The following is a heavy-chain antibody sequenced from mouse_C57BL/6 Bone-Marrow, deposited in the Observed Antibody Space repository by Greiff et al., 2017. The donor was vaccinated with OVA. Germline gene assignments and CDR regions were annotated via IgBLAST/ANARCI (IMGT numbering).Heavy chain of an antibody. CDR1: GYTFTSYW. D-gene: IGHD1-1*01. V-gene: IGHV1-69*01. Sequence: QVQLQQPGAELVMPGASVKLSCKASGYTFTSYWMHWVKQRPGQGLEWIGEIDPSDSYTNYNQKFKGKSTLTVDKSSSTAYMQLSSLTSEDSAVYYCAREDYYYFDYWGRGTTLTVSS. CDR3: AREDYYYFDY. J-gene: IGHJ2*01. CDR2: IDPSDSYT.